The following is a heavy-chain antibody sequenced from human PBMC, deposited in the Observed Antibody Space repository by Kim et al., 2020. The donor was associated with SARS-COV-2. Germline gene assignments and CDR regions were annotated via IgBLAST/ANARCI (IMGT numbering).Heavy chain of an antibody. CDR2: INAANGNT. CDR3: ARGFCNDVNCFNWFDP. CDR1: GNIFNRYV. D-gene: IGHD2-15*01. J-gene: IGHJ5*02. V-gene: IGHV1-3*01. Sequence: ASVKVSCKASGNIFNRYVMHWVRQAPGQSLEWMGWINAANGNTKYSQKFQGRVTITWDTSARTAYMDLSSLTSEDTAVYYCARGFCNDVNCFNWFDPWGQGTRGTVSS.